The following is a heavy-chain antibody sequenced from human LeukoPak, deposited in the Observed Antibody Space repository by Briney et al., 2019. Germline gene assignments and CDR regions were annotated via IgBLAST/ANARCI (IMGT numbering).Heavy chain of an antibody. J-gene: IGHJ4*02. CDR1: GYTFTGYY. CDR2: INPNSGGT. D-gene: IGHD5-18*01. CDR3: ARGTLYSYGSDY. V-gene: IGHV1-2*02. Sequence: ASVKVSCKASGYTFTGYYMHWVRQAPGQGLEWMGWINPNSGGTNYAQKFQGRVTMTRDTSISTAYMELSRLRSDDTAVCYCARGTLYSYGSDYWGQGTLVTVSS.